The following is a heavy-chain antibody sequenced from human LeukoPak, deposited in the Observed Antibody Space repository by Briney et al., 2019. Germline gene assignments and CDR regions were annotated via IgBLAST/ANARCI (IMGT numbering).Heavy chain of an antibody. V-gene: IGHV1-2*02. CDR3: ARAARDYDFWSGYYFDP. CDR1: GYTFTGYY. D-gene: IGHD3-3*01. CDR2: INPNSGGT. J-gene: IGHJ5*02. Sequence: ASVKVSCKASGYTFTGYYMHWVRQAPGQGLEWMGWINPNSGGTNYAQKFQGRVTMTRDTSISTAYMELSRLRSDDTAVYYCARAARDYDFWSGYYFDPWGQGTLVTVSS.